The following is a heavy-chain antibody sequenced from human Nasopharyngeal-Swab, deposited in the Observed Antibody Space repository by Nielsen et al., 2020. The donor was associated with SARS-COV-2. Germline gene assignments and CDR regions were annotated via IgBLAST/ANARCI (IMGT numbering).Heavy chain of an antibody. CDR3: ARISGWYWLDP. D-gene: IGHD6-19*01. CDR2: IIHSGST. Sequence: SQTPSPTRAVYGGSFSGYSWIWVRQPPGKGLEWIGQIIHSGSTNYNPSLKSRVTISADTSKNQLSLKVNSVTAADTAVYYCARISGWYWLDPWGQGTLVTVSS. J-gene: IGHJ5*02. V-gene: IGHV4-34*12. CDR1: GGSFSGYS.